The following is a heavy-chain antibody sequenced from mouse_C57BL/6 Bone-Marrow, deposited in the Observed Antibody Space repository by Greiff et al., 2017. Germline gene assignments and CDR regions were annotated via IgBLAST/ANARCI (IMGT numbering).Heavy chain of an antibody. D-gene: IGHD1-1*01. J-gene: IGHJ3*01. CDR3: ARREYYYGSSPFAY. CDR2: IDPSDSET. CDR1: GYTFTSYW. Sequence: QVHVKQPGAELVRPGSSVKLSCKASGYTFTSYWMHWVKQRPIQGLEWIGNIDPSDSETHYNQKFKDKATLTVDKSSSTAYMQLSSLTSEDSAVYYCARREYYYGSSPFAYWGQGTLVTVSA. V-gene: IGHV1-52*01.